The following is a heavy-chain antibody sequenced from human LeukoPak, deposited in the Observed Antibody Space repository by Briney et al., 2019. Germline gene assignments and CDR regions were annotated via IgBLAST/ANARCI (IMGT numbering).Heavy chain of an antibody. Sequence: ASVKVSCKASGGTFNSYGLSWVRQAPGQGLEWMGRIIPIIDTANYAQKFQGRVTITADKSTSTAYMELSSLRSEDTAVYYCARDCFYGSGSYGHFDYWGQGTLVTVSS. CDR2: IIPIIDTA. CDR1: GGTFNSYG. V-gene: IGHV1-69*04. D-gene: IGHD3-10*01. J-gene: IGHJ4*02. CDR3: ARDCFYGSGSYGHFDY.